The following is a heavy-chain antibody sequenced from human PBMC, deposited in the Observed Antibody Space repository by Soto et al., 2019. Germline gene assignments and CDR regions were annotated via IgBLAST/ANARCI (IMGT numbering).Heavy chain of an antibody. Sequence: SETLSLTCTVSGDSLIGGTNYFNCVRQPPGKDLEWIGYIYHGGTTKYNLSLKSRVTISQDTSKNQFSLEIHSVVPSDTAVYYCAGDWGPYWFDPWGQGILVTVSS. CDR3: AGDWGPYWFDP. J-gene: IGHJ5*02. D-gene: IGHD3-16*01. CDR1: GDSLIGGTNY. CDR2: IYHGGTT. V-gene: IGHV4-61*01.